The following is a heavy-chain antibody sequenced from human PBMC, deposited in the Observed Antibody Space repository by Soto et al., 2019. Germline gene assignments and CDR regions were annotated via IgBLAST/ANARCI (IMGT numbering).Heavy chain of an antibody. CDR2: IDPSDSYT. D-gene: IGHD3-10*01. J-gene: IGHJ6*02. V-gene: IGHV5-10-1*01. CDR1: GYSFTSYW. CDR3: ARHYYGSGSYPLGYYYGMDV. Sequence: GESLKISCKGSGYSFTSYWISWVRQMPGKGLEWMGRIDPSDSYTNYSPSFQGHVTISADKSISTAYLQWSSLKASDTAMYYCARHYYGSGSYPLGYYYGMDVWGQGPTVPVSS.